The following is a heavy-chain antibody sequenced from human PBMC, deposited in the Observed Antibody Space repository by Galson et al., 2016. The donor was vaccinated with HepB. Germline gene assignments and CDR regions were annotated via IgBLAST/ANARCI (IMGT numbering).Heavy chain of an antibody. CDR1: GFSLSSSGVS. D-gene: IGHD1-26*01. CDR2: IFWDDDK. V-gene: IGHV2-5*02. J-gene: IGHJ3*02. CDR3: ALTGSYQASDGFDI. Sequence: PALVTPTQTPTLTCTFSGFSLSSSGVSVGWVRQPPGKALGWLALIFWDDDKNYSPSLKSRLTITKDTSKNQSVLTMTNMDPGDTSTYFCALTGSYQASDGFDIWGQGTMVTVSS.